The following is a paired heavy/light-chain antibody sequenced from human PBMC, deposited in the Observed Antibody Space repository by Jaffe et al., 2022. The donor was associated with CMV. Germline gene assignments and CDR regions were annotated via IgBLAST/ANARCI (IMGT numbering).Light chain of an antibody. CDR1: SSDFGDYNY. CDR2: EVT. Sequence: QSALTQPPSASGSPGQSVTISCTGTSSDFGDYNYVSWYQQHPGRAPKLIIYEVTKRPSGVPDRFSGSKSDNTASLTISGLQADDEADYYCSLYAGDTLFGGGTKLAVL. CDR3: SLYAGDTL. V-gene: IGLV2-8*01. J-gene: IGLJ2*01.
Heavy chain of an antibody. CDR2: LDPEDGET. J-gene: IGHJ6*03. CDR3: TTAEIDNDYYYYYMDV. D-gene: IGHD3-9*01. V-gene: IGHV1-24*01. Sequence: QVQLLQSGTEVKKPGASVKVSCKVSGHSLIELSIHWVRQAPGKGLEWVGGLDPEDGETVYAQKFRGRVTMTQDTVTDTAYMEVSGLTSEDTAVYYCTTAEIDNDYYYYYMDVWGNGTTVAVSS. CDR1: GHSLIELS.